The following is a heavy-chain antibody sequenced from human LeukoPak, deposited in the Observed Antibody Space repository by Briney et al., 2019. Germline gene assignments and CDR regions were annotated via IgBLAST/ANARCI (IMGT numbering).Heavy chain of an antibody. CDR2: IYYSGST. CDR1: GGSISSGGYY. CDR3: ARDDGSYFDY. D-gene: IGHD1-26*01. V-gene: IGHV4-31*03. J-gene: IGHJ4*02. Sequence: TLSLTCTVSGGSISSGGYYWSWIRQHPGKGLEWIGYIYYSGSTYYNPSLKSRVTISEDTSKNQFSLKLSSVTAADTAVYYCARDDGSYFDYWGQGTLVTVSS.